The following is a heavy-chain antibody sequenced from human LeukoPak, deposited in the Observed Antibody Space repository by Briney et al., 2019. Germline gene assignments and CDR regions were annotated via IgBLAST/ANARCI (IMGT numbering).Heavy chain of an antibody. CDR3: ARDPSDSSSWYYFDY. Sequence: SETLSLTCAVYGGSFSGYYWSWIRQPPGKGLEWIGEINHSGSTNYNPSLKSRVTISVDTSKNQFSLKLSSVTAADTAVYYCARDPSDSSSWYYFDYWGQGTLVTVSS. CDR1: GGSFSGYY. J-gene: IGHJ4*02. CDR2: INHSGST. D-gene: IGHD6-13*01. V-gene: IGHV4-34*01.